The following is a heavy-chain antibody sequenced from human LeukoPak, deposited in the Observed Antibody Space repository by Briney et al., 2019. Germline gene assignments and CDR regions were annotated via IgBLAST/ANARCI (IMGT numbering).Heavy chain of an antibody. V-gene: IGHV3-20*04. CDR3: AKELIAVAGMMLFDI. J-gene: IGHJ3*02. D-gene: IGHD6-19*01. CDR2: INWNGGST. Sequence: PGGSLRLSCEASGFTSISYWMSWVRQAPGKGLEWVSGINWNGGSTGYADSVKGRFTISRDNAKNSLYLQMNSLRAEDTAVYYCAKELIAVAGMMLFDIWGQGTMVTVSS. CDR1: GFTSISYW.